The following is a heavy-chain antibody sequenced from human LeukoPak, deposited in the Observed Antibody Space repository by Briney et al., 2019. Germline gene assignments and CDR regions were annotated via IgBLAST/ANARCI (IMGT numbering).Heavy chain of an antibody. CDR1: GGSISSYY. V-gene: IGHV4-59*12. CDR2: IYYSGST. J-gene: IGHJ4*02. CDR3: ARDLVAWTGYGPNRQGGYFDY. Sequence: SETLSLTCTVSGGSISSYYWSWIRQPPGKGLEWIGYIYYSGSTNYNPSLKSRVTISVDTSKNQFSLKLSSVTAADTAVYYCARDLVAWTGYGPNRQGGYFDYWGQGTLVTVSS. D-gene: IGHD3/OR15-3a*01.